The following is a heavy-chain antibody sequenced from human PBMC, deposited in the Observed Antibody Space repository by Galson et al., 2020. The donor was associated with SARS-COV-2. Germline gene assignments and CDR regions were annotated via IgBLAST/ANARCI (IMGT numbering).Heavy chain of an antibody. Sequence: GESLKISCAASGFTFSSYAMSWVRQAPGKGLEWASAISGSGGSTYYADSVKGRFTISRDNSKNTLYLQMNSLRAEDTAVYYCAKGIDWNYDFGYWGQGTLVTVSS. CDR1: GFTFSSYA. CDR2: ISGSGGST. V-gene: IGHV3-23*01. CDR3: AKGIDWNYDFGY. J-gene: IGHJ4*02. D-gene: IGHD1-7*01.